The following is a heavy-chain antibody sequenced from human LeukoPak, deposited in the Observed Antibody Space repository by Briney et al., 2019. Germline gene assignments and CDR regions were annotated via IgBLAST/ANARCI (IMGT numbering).Heavy chain of an antibody. CDR2: IYSGGST. CDR3: AKDLLRGATNPFDY. V-gene: IGHV3-66*01. J-gene: IGHJ4*02. CDR1: GFTFSDYN. D-gene: IGHD3-10*01. Sequence: QSGGSLRLSCAASGFTFSDYNMRWIRQAPGKGLEWVSVIYSGGSTYYADSVKGRFTISRDNSKNTLYLQMNSLRAEDTAVYYCAKDLLRGATNPFDYWGQGTLVTVSS.